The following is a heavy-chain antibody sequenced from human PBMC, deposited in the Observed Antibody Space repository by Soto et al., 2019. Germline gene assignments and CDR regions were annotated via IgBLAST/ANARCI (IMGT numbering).Heavy chain of an antibody. D-gene: IGHD3-16*02. CDR2: IYHDGTT. CDR3: ARVPYHYARGISRTRWFDP. V-gene: IGHV4-38-2*02. J-gene: IGHJ5*02. CDR1: VYSISLGYY. Sequence: PSETLCLTCSVSVYSISLGYYGGWIRQPPGKGLKWIGTIYHDGTTRSNPSLNGRVTISVSTSQNRFSLTLRSVTAADTAVYYCARVPYHYARGISRTRWFDPWGQGTMVTVSS.